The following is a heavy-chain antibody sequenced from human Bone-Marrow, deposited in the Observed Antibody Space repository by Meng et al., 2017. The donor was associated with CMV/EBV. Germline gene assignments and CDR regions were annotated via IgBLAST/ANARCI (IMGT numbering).Heavy chain of an antibody. D-gene: IGHD6-13*01. V-gene: IGHV4-61*05. CDR3: ARSGYSSSWYGL. CDR2: VYYSGST. J-gene: IGHJ4*02. CDR1: GGSISSSSYY. Sequence: GSLRLSCTVSGGSISSSSYYWGWIRQPPGKGLEWFGYVYYSGSTKYNPSLKSRVTISVDTSKNQFSLKLSSVTAADTAVYYCARSGYSSSWYGLWGQGTLVTVSS.